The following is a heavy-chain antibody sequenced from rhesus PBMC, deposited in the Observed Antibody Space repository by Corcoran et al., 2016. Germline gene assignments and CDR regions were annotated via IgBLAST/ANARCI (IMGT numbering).Heavy chain of an antibody. CDR1: GGSISDSYR. V-gene: IGHV4S10*01. CDR2: IYGSSTST. J-gene: IGHJ4*01. CDR3: ARGVGAAAGIDY. D-gene: IGHD6-25*01. Sequence: QVQLQESGPGVVKPSETLSLTCAVSGGSISDSYRWSWIRQPPGKGLEWIEYIYGSSTSTNYNPSLKSRVTISKDTSKNQFSLKLSSVTAADTAVYYCARGVGAAAGIDYWGQGVLVTVSS.